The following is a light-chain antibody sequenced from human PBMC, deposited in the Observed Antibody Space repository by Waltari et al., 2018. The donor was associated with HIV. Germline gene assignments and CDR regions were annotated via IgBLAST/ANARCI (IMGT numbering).Light chain of an antibody. CDR3: QQYVSSTKT. CDR1: QTVRSNS. J-gene: IGKJ1*01. V-gene: IGKV3D-20*01. CDR2: DAS. Sequence: EIVLTQSPATLSLSPGERVTLSCGASQTVRSNSLAWYQQRPGLAPRLLIYDASKRVTGIPDRFSGSGSGTDFTLTISRLEPEDCAVYYCQQYVSSTKTFGQGTKVEIK.